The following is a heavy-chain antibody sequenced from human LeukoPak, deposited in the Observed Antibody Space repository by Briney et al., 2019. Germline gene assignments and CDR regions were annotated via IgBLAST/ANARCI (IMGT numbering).Heavy chain of an antibody. V-gene: IGHV3-9*01. D-gene: IGHD2-2*01. CDR3: AKDGGYCSSTSCEGYYFDY. CDR1: GFTFDDYA. Sequence: GGSLRLSCAASGFTFDDYAMHWVRQAPGKGLEGVSGISWNSGSIGYADSVKGRFTISRDNAKNSLYLQMNSLRAEDTALYYCAKDGGYCSSTSCEGYYFDYWGQGTLVTVSS. J-gene: IGHJ4*02. CDR2: ISWNSGSI.